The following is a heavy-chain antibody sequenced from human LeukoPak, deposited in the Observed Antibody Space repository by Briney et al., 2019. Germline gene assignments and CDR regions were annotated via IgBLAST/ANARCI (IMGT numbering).Heavy chain of an antibody. CDR1: GGSISSGSYY. J-gene: IGHJ5*02. D-gene: IGHD3-3*01. Sequence: PSQTLSLTCTVSGGSISSGSYYWGWIRQPPGKGLEWIGSIYHSGSTYYNPSLKSRVTISVDTSKNQFSLKLSSVTAADTAVYYCARDDDFWSGYPWNWFDPWGQGTLVTVSS. CDR3: ARDDDFWSGYPWNWFDP. CDR2: IYHSGST. V-gene: IGHV4-39*07.